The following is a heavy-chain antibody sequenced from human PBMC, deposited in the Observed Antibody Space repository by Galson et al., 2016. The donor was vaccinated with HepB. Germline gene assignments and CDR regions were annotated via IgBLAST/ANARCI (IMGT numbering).Heavy chain of an antibody. V-gene: IGHV3-53*01. CDR1: EFTVSNNY. CDR3: STLNPASPYFDY. J-gene: IGHJ4*02. Sequence: APEFTVSNNYMSWVRQAPGKGLEWVSLIYSGGNTRYADSVKGRFTISRDNFKNTVYLQMNSLRAEDTAVYYCSTLNPASPYFDYWGQGTLVTVSS. CDR2: IYSGGNT.